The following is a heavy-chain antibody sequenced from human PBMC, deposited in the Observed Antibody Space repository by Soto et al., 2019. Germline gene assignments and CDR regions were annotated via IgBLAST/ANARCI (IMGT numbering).Heavy chain of an antibody. CDR1: GFNFEEYG. D-gene: IGHD6-19*01. J-gene: IGHJ4*02. V-gene: IGHV3-20*04. CDR2: SNWDGDDT. Sequence: EVHLVESGGRMVRPGESLRLSCAASGFNFEEYGMTWVRQAPGKGLGWVAGSNWDGDDTGYADSVQGRFTISRDNAKKFLYLQMNSLRVEDTALYYCARGDIAVAVSSDYWGQGTLVTVSS. CDR3: ARGDIAVAVSSDY.